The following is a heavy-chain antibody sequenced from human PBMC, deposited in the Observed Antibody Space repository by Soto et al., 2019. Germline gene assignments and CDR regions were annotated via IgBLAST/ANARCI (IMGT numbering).Heavy chain of an antibody. D-gene: IGHD3-10*01. CDR3: ATDGSVGGLAVAFHV. Sequence: EVQLVESGGGLVQPGGSLRLSCAASGFTFSEAWMNWVRQAPGKGLEWVGRIKSKAGGGTIDYAAPVKGRFTISRDDSEDTVYLRINSMKTEDTDVYYCATDGSVGGLAVAFHVWGQVNMVTVSS. CDR2: IKSKAGGGTI. V-gene: IGHV3-15*07. CDR1: GFTFSEAW. J-gene: IGHJ3*01.